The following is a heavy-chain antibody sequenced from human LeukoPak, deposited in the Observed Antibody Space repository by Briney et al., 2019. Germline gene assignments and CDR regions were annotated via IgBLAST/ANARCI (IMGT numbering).Heavy chain of an antibody. J-gene: IGHJ5*02. CDR3: ARVYYDSSGNWFDP. Sequence: ASVKVSCKASGSFTSYGITWVRQAPGQGLEWMGWINTDNGNADYAQKFQGRVTMTRDMSTSTVYMELSSLRSEDTAVYYCARVYYDSSGNWFDPWGQGTLVTVSS. CDR1: GSFTSYG. CDR2: INTDNGNA. D-gene: IGHD3-22*01. V-gene: IGHV1-18*01.